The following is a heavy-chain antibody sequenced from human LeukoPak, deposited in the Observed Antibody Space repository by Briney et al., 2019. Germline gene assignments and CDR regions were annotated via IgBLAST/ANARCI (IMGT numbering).Heavy chain of an antibody. J-gene: IGHJ4*02. V-gene: IGHV1-18*01. CDR3: ARSADFWSGYSRFDY. CDR1: GYTFTSYG. D-gene: IGHD3-3*01. CDR2: ISAYNGNT. Sequence: ASVKVSCKASGYTFTSYGISWVRQAPGQGLEWMGWISAYNGNTNYAQKLQGRVTMTTDTSTSTAYMELRSLRSDDTAVYYCARSADFWSGYSRFDYWGQGTLVTVSS.